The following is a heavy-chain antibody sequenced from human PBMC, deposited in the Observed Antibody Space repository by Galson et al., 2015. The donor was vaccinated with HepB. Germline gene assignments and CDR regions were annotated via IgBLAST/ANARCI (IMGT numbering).Heavy chain of an antibody. CDR3: ARYTTMAGGAALDV. V-gene: IGHV3-33*01. CDR1: GFTFSSHG. D-gene: IGHD3-10*01. CDR2: IWYDGSQK. J-gene: IGHJ6*04. Sequence: SLRLSCAASGFTFSSHGMHWVRQAPGEGLEWVAVIWYDGSQKYYADSVKGRLTISRDNSKNTLYLQVNSLRAEDTAVYYCARYTTMAGGAALDVWGIGTTVIVSS.